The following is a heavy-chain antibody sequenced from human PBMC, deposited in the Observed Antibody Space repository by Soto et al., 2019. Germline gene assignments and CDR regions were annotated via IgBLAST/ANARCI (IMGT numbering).Heavy chain of an antibody. CDR3: ARDLGVVVALPYYYYGMDV. Sequence: QVQLVQSGAEVKKPGASVKVSCKASGYTFTSYGISWVRQAPGQGLEWMGWISAYNGNTNYAQKLQGRVTMTTDTSTSTAYMELRSLRADDTAVYYCARDLGVVVALPYYYYGMDVGGQGTTVTVSS. J-gene: IGHJ6*02. D-gene: IGHD2-15*01. CDR1: GYTFTSYG. V-gene: IGHV1-18*01. CDR2: ISAYNGNT.